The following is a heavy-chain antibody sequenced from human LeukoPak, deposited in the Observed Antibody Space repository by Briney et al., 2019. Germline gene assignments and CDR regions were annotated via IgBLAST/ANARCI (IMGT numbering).Heavy chain of an antibody. J-gene: IGHJ4*02. CDR2: ISAYNGNT. CDR1: GYTFTSYG. D-gene: IGHD6-6*01. CDR3: ARSAHRYSSSKGDFDY. V-gene: IGHV1-18*01. Sequence: GASVKVSCKASGYTFTSYGISWVRQAPGQGLEWMGWISAYNGNTNYAQKLQGRVTMTTDTSTSTAYMELRSLRSDDTAVYYCARSAHRYSSSKGDFDYWGQGTLVTVSS.